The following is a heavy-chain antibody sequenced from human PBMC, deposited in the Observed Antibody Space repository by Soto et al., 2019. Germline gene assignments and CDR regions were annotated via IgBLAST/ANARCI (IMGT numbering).Heavy chain of an antibody. Sequence: QVQLVESGGGVVQPGRSLRLSCAASGFTFSNYAMHWVRQAPGKGLEWVAGISYDGSNKYYADSVKGRFTISRDNSKNTLYVQMKSLRAEDTAVYYCARDQTGTTIWDSWGQGTLVTVSS. CDR2: ISYDGSNK. D-gene: IGHD1-7*01. J-gene: IGHJ4*02. V-gene: IGHV3-30-3*01. CDR1: GFTFSNYA. CDR3: ARDQTGTTIWDS.